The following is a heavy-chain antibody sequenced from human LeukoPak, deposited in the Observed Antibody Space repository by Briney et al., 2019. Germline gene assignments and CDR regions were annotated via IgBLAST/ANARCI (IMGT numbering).Heavy chain of an antibody. CDR3: ARLDPNSGCFDY. D-gene: IGHD6-19*01. J-gene: IGHJ4*02. CDR2: IYYSGST. CDR1: GGSISSSSYY. Sequence: PSETLSLTCTVSGGSISSSSYYWGWIRQPPGKGLEWIGSIYYSGSTYYNPSLKSRVTISVDTSKNQFSLKLSSVTAADTAVYYCARLDPNSGCFDYWGQGTLVTVSS. V-gene: IGHV4-39*07.